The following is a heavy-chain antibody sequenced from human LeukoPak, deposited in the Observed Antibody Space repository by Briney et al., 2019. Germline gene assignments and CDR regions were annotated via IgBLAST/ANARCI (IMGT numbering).Heavy chain of an antibody. CDR1: GFTFFRSW. D-gene: IGHD3-3*01. CDR2: INQDGSEK. CDR3: AREGFWSGPNWFDP. Sequence: GGSLRLSCAASGFTFFRSWMSWVRQAPGKGLEWVANINQDGSEKYYVDSVKGRFTISRDNAKNSLYLQMNSLRAEDTAVYYCAREGFWSGPNWFDPWGQGTLVTVSS. J-gene: IGHJ5*02. V-gene: IGHV3-7*01.